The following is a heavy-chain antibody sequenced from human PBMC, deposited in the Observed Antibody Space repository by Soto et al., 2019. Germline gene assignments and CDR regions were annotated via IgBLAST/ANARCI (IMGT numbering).Heavy chain of an antibody. CDR1: GFTFSIAW. Sequence: GGSLRLSCAASGFTFSIAWMNWVRQAPGKGLEWVGRIKSKTDGGTTDYAAPVKGRFTISRDDSKNTLYLQMNSLKTEDTAVYYCTAPLLFSTGIAVGGGMDVWGQGTTVTVSS. D-gene: IGHD6-19*01. V-gene: IGHV3-15*07. CDR3: TAPLLFSTGIAVGGGMDV. J-gene: IGHJ6*02. CDR2: IKSKTDGGTT.